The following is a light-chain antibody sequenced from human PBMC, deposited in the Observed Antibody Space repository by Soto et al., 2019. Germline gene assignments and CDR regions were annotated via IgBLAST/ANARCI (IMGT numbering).Light chain of an antibody. CDR2: DVS. J-gene: IGLJ3*02. Sequence: QSALTQPRSVSGSPGQSVTISCTGTSSDVGGHNLVSWYQQHPGKAPKLVIYDVSKWPSGVPGRFFGFKSGNTAFLTISVLQAEDEADYYCCSYAGSSPGVFGGGTKLTVL. CDR1: SSDVGGHNL. V-gene: IGLV2-11*01. CDR3: CSYAGSSPGV.